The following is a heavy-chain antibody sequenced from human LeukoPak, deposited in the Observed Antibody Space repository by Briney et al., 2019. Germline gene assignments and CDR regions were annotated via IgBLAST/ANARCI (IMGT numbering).Heavy chain of an antibody. J-gene: IGHJ5*02. CDR2: IYYTGNT. CDR1: GVSTSSSNSY. D-gene: IGHD3-3*01. V-gene: IGHV4-39*02. Sequence: SETLSLTCSVSGVSTSSSNSYWGWIRQPPGKGLEWIGSIYYTGNTYYNASLKSRVTISIDTSKNQFSLKLTSVTAADTAVYYCARDHLANLASRLFDPWGQGTLVTVSS. CDR3: ARDHLANLASRLFDP.